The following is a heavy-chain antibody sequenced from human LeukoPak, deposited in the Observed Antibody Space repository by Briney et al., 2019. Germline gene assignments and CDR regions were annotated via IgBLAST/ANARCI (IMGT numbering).Heavy chain of an antibody. CDR2: MYNKGST. CDR3: ARDRPGIAVAGDALDI. Sequence: PSETLSHTCTVSGGSIGSYYWSWIRQPPGKGLEWIGYMYNKGSTSYNPSLKSRVTISVDTSKNQFSLKVRSVTAADTAVYYCARDRPGIAVAGDALDIWGQGTMVTISS. D-gene: IGHD6-19*01. CDR1: GGSIGSYY. J-gene: IGHJ3*02. V-gene: IGHV4-59*01.